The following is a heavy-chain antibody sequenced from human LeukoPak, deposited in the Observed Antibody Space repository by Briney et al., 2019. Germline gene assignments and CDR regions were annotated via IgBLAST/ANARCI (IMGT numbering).Heavy chain of an antibody. Sequence: GGSLRLSCAGAGLTFSNYGMHWVRQAPGKGLEWLAVISYEGRTMYYADSVKGRFTISRDNSRNTLFLQMNSLSPDDTAVYYCAKEGTAQISTWYDNWGQGTLVTVSS. CDR3: AKEGTAQISTWYDN. CDR1: GLTFSNYG. V-gene: IGHV3-30*18. J-gene: IGHJ4*02. D-gene: IGHD2-2*01. CDR2: ISYEGRTM.